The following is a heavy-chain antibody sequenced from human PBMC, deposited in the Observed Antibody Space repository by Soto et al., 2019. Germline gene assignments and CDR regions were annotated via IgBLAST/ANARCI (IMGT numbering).Heavy chain of an antibody. D-gene: IGHD2-15*01. Sequence: GASVKVSCKASGYTFTSYGISWVRQAPGQGLEWMGWISAYNGNTNYAQKLQGRVTMTTDTSTSTAYMELRGLRSDDTAVYYCARDQFEYCSGGSCSWFDPWGQGTLVTVPQ. CDR1: GYTFTSYG. V-gene: IGHV1-18*01. CDR3: ARDQFEYCSGGSCSWFDP. CDR2: ISAYNGNT. J-gene: IGHJ5*02.